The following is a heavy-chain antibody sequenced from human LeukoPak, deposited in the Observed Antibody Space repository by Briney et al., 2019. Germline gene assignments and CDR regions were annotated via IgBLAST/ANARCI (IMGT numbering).Heavy chain of an antibody. CDR3: AKVAKYCSSTSCYQYAFDI. J-gene: IGHJ3*02. D-gene: IGHD2-2*01. CDR2: MRYDGSNK. CDR1: GFTFRNFG. V-gene: IGHV3-30*02. Sequence: GGSLRLSCAASGFTFRNFGLHWVRQAPGKGLEWVAFMRYDGSNKYYADSVKGRFSISRDNSKNTLYLQMNSLRAEDTAVYYCAKVAKYCSSTSCYQYAFDIWGQGTMVTVSS.